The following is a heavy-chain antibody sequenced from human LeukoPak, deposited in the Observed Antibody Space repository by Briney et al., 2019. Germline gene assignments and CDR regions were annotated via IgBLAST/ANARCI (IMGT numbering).Heavy chain of an antibody. D-gene: IGHD2-21*02. Sequence: GASVKVSCKASGYTFTSYYTHWVRQAPGQGLEWMGIINPSGGSTSYAQKFQGRVTMTRDTSTSTVYMELSSLRSEDTAVYYCASDQCGGDCYPDYWGQGTLVTVSS. CDR2: INPSGGST. CDR1: GYTFTSYY. V-gene: IGHV1-46*01. J-gene: IGHJ4*02. CDR3: ASDQCGGDCYPDY.